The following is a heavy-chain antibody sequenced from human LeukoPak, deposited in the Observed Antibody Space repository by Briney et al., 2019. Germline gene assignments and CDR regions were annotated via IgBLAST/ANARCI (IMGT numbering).Heavy chain of an antibody. CDR3: ARELSGWSPPRVYWFDP. CDR2: ISSSRSYI. D-gene: IGHD6-19*01. CDR1: GFTFSSYS. V-gene: IGHV3-21*01. J-gene: IGHJ5*02. Sequence: KPGGSLRLSCAASGFTFSSYSMNWVRQAPGKGLEGVSSISSSRSYIYYADSVKGRFTISRDNAKNSLYLQMNSLRAEDTAVYYCARELSGWSPPRVYWFDPWGQGTLVTVSS.